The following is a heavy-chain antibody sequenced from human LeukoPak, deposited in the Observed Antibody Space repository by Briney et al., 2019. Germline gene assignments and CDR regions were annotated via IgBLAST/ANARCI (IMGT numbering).Heavy chain of an antibody. Sequence: GGSLRLSCAASGFTFSSYAMSWVRQAPGKGLEWVSAISGSGGSTYYADSVKGRFIISRDNSKNTLYLQMNSLRAEDTAVYYCAKALEVVGPSYYYYGMDVWGQGTTVTVSS. D-gene: IGHD2-15*01. CDR1: GFTFSSYA. V-gene: IGHV3-23*01. J-gene: IGHJ6*02. CDR2: ISGSGGST. CDR3: AKALEVVGPSYYYYGMDV.